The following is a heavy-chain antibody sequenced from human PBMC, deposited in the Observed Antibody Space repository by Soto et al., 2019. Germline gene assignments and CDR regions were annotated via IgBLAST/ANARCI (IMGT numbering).Heavy chain of an antibody. CDR3: ARGDSTDCSNGVCSFFYNHDMDV. D-gene: IGHD2-8*01. Sequence: ASVKVSGRASGYSCTEYHIHWVRQAPGQGLEWLGRINPKSGGTSTAQKFQGWVTMTTDTSISTASMELTRLTSDDTAIYYCARGDSTDCSNGVCSFFYNHDMDVWGQGTTVTVSS. CDR2: INPKSGGT. J-gene: IGHJ6*02. V-gene: IGHV1-2*04. CDR1: GYSCTEYH.